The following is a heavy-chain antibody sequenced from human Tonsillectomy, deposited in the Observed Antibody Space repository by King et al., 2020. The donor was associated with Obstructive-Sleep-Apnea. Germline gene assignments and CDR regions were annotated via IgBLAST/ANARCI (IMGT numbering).Heavy chain of an antibody. Sequence: VQLVESGGGLVQPGGSLRLSCTVSGISFSNYWMSWVRQAPGKGLEWVANIKKDGSERNYVDAVKGRFTISRDNAKNSLFLQMNSLRGEDTAVYFCALITGSDYWGQGTMVTVSS. D-gene: IGHD1-1*01. CDR3: ALITGSDY. CDR1: GISFSNYW. CDR2: IKKDGSER. J-gene: IGHJ4*02. V-gene: IGHV3-7*01.